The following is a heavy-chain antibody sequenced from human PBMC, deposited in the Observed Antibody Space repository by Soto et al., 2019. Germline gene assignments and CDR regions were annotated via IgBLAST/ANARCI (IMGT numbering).Heavy chain of an antibody. V-gene: IGHV4-39*01. CDR2: IYYSGST. J-gene: IGHJ4*02. D-gene: IGHD2-21*02. CDR3: ERKRTSVVTQAYFDS. Sequence: SETLSLTCTVTGDSINNRSYYWGWIRQPPGKGLEWIGSIYYSGSTYNNPSLKSRVSMSVDTSKNQFSLKLRSVTAADTALYYCERKRTSVVTQAYFDSWGQGSLVPVYS. CDR1: GDSINNRSYY.